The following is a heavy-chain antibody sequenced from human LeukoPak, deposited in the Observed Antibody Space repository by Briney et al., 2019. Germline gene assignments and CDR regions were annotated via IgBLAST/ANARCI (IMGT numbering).Heavy chain of an antibody. V-gene: IGHV4-4*07. D-gene: IGHD2-8*01. J-gene: IGHJ3*02. CDR2: IYTSGST. Sequence: SETLSLTCTVSGGSISSYYWSWIRQPAGKGLEWIGRIYTSGSTNYNPSLKSRVAMSVDTSKNQFSLKLSSVTAADTAVYYCARDYLMVDAFDIWGQGTMVTVSS. CDR3: ARDYLMVDAFDI. CDR1: GGSISSYY.